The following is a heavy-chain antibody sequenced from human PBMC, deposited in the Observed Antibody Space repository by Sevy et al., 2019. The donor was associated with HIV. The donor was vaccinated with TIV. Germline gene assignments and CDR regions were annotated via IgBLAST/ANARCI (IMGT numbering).Heavy chain of an antibody. V-gene: IGHV1-2*02. J-gene: IGHJ4*02. D-gene: IGHD3-9*01. Sequence: ASVKVSCKASGYTFTGHHIYWVRQAPGHGLEWMGWINPKSGGTNYAQNFQARVIMTRDTSISTAYMELTSLRSDDTAIYYCARHTGFMIDSWGQGTLVTVSS. CDR1: GYTFTGHH. CDR2: INPKSGGT. CDR3: ARHTGFMIDS.